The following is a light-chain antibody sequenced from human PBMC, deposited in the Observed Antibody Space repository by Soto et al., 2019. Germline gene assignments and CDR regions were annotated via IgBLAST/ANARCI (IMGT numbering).Light chain of an antibody. J-gene: IGKJ2*01. CDR1: QSVSSSY. CDR2: GAS. V-gene: IGKV3-20*01. CDR3: QQNGGSPPYT. Sequence: EIVLTQSPGPLSLSPGERATLSCRASQSVSSSYLAWYQQKPGQAPRLLIYGASSRATGIPDRFSGSGSGTDFTLTISRLEPEDFAVYFCQQNGGSPPYTFGQGTKVEI.